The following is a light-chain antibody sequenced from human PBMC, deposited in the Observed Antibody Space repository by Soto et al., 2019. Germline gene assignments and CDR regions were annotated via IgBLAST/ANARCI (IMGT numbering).Light chain of an antibody. J-gene: IGKJ2*01. Sequence: EIVMTQSPATLSVSPGERATLSCRASQSVSSNLAWYQQKPGQAPRLLIYGASTRATGSPARFSGSGSGTEFTLNISSLQSEDFAVYYCQQYNNWPPMYTFGQGPKLEIK. V-gene: IGKV3-15*01. CDR1: QSVSSN. CDR3: QQYNNWPPMYT. CDR2: GAS.